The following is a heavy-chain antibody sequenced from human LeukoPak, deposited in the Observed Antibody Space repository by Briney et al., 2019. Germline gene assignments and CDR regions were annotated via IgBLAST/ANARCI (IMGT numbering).Heavy chain of an antibody. V-gene: IGHV3-48*04. CDR1: GFTFSTFS. Sequence: GGSLRLSCAASGFTFSTFSMNWVRQAPGKGLEWVSYISSSGSTIYYADSVKGRFTISRDNAKNSLYLQMNSLRAEDTAVYYCARDSNYYYDSSGYYPQFDYWGQGTLVTVSS. J-gene: IGHJ4*02. CDR2: ISSSGSTI. CDR3: ARDSNYYYDSSGYYPQFDY. D-gene: IGHD3-22*01.